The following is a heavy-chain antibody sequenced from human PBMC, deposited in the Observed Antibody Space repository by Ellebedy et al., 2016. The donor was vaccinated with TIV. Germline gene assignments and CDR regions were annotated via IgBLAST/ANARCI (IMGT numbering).Heavy chain of an antibody. D-gene: IGHD3-3*01. CDR1: GGTFSSYA. Sequence: SVKVSCXASGGTFSSYAISWVRQAPGQGLEWMGGIIPIFGTANYAQKFQGRVTITADESTSTAYTELSSLRSEDTAVYYCARSITIFGVVISIYYYGMDVWGQGTTVTVSS. CDR3: ARSITIFGVVISIYYYGMDV. CDR2: IIPIFGTA. V-gene: IGHV1-69*13. J-gene: IGHJ6*02.